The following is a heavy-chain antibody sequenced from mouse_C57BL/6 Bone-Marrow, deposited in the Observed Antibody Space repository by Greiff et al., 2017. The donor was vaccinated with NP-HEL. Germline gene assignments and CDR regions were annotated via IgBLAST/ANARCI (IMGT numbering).Heavy chain of an antibody. CDR2: ISYDGSN. J-gene: IGHJ3*01. Sequence: EVKLMESGPGLVKPSQSLSLTCSVTGYSITSGYYWNWIRQFPGNKLEWMGYISYDGSNNYNPSLKNRISITRDTSKNQFFLKLNSVTTEDTATYYCARRGDGYWFAYWGQGTLVTVSA. D-gene: IGHD2-3*01. V-gene: IGHV3-6*01. CDR1: GYSITSGYY. CDR3: ARRGDGYWFAY.